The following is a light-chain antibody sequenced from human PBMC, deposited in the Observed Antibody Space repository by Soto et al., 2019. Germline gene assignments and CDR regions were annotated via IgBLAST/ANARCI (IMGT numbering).Light chain of an antibody. CDR3: QQYGSLSIT. J-gene: IGKJ5*01. CDR2: GAS. Sequence: IVLTQHPGTLSLYPGERDTTSYKTSQSVSRTYLAWYQQKPGQAPRLLIYGASSRATGIPDRFSGSGSGTDCTLTISSLEPEDFAVYYCQQYGSLSITFGQGTRLEIK. CDR1: QSVSRTY. V-gene: IGKV3-20*01.